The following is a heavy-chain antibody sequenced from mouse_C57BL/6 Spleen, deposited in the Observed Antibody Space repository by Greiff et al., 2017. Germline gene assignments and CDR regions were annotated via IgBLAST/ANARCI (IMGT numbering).Heavy chain of an antibody. J-gene: IGHJ1*03. CDR1: GFTFSNYW. CDR2: IRLKSDNYAT. Sequence: EVMLVESGGGLVQPGGSMKLSCVASGFTFSNYWMNWVRQSPEKGLEWVAQIRLKSDNYATHYAESVKGRFTISRDDSKSSVYLQMNNLRAEDTGIYYCIGLYWYFDVWGTGTTVTVSS. CDR3: IGLYWYFDV. V-gene: IGHV6-3*01.